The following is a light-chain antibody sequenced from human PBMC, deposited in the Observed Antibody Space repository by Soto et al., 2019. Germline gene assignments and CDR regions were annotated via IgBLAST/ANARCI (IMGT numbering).Light chain of an antibody. Sequence: QSVLTQPPSVSGAPGQRVTISCTGSSSNIGAGHDVHWYQQFPGTAPQLLIFGNNNRPSGAPDRFSGSKSGSSASLAITGLQAEDEADFYCQSYDLSLSAYVFGTGTKVTVL. CDR2: GNN. V-gene: IGLV1-40*01. CDR1: SSNIGAGHD. CDR3: QSYDLSLSAYV. J-gene: IGLJ1*01.